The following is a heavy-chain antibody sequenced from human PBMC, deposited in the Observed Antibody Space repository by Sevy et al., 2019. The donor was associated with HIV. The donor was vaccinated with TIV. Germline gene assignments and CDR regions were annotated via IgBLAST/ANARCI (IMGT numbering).Heavy chain of an antibody. CDR3: TRGLATADTPEYYFDY. V-gene: IGHV3-49*03. Sequence: GGSLRLPCTTSGFTFDDYAMSWFRQPPGKGLEWVAFITRNSYEAYGGTTDYAASVKGRFIISRDDSKSIAYLQMNSLKTEDTAFYYCTRGLATADTPEYYFDYWGQGTLVTVS. D-gene: IGHD5-12*01. CDR1: GFTFDDYA. CDR2: ITRNSYEAYGGTT. J-gene: IGHJ4*02.